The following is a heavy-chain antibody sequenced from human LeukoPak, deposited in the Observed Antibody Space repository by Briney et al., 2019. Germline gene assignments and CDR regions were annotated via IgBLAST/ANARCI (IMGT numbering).Heavy chain of an antibody. CDR1: GFTFCGYD. Sequence: PGRSLRLSCAASGFTFCGYDMHWVRQAPGTGLEWGTGINWNSATIGYADYGKGRFIISIDNAKNSLYLQMSSLSDEDTAFYYCAKGGPHSTGTPRQGNFDYWGQGTLVTVSS. D-gene: IGHD3-22*01. J-gene: IGHJ4*02. CDR2: INWNSATI. V-gene: IGHV3-9*01. CDR3: AKGGPHSTGTPRQGNFDY.